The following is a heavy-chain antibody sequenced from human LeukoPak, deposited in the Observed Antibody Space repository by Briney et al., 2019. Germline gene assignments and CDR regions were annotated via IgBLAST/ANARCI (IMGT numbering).Heavy chain of an antibody. V-gene: IGHV4-61*02. J-gene: IGHJ4*02. D-gene: IGHD3-22*01. CDR3: ARERLYDSSGYYYLYYFDY. Sequence: SQTLSLTCTVFGGSISSGSYYWSWIRQPAGKGLEWIGRIYTSGSTNYNPSLKSRVTISVDTSKNQFSLKLSSVTAADTAVYYCARERLYDSSGYYYLYYFDYWGQGTLVTVSS. CDR1: GGSISSGSYY. CDR2: IYTSGST.